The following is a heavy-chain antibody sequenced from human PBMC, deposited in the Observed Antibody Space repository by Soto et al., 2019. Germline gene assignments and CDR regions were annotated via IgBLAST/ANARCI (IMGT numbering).Heavy chain of an antibody. CDR3: TRGDWASRFHY. Sequence: QVQLQQWGAGLLKPSETLSLTCAVYGGSFSGYYWSWIRQPPGKGLEWIGEINHNGNTNYHPSLKHRVTISVDPSRNQVSLPLTSVTAADTAVYYCTRGDWASRFHYWGQGTLVTVSP. CDR1: GGSFSGYY. CDR2: INHNGNT. J-gene: IGHJ4*02. D-gene: IGHD3-9*01. V-gene: IGHV4-34*01.